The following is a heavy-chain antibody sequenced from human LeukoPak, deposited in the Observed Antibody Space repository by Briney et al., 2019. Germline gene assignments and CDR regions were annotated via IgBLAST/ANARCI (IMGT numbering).Heavy chain of an antibody. CDR1: GGSISSYY. CDR3: AREVAGTLNFDY. CDR2: IYNSGNT. V-gene: IGHV4-59*01. D-gene: IGHD6-19*01. J-gene: IGHJ4*02. Sequence: EXLSLTCTVSGGSISSYYWTWIRQPPGKGLEWIGYIYNSGNTNYNPSLRSRVTISVDTSKNQFSLKLTSVTSADTAIYYCAREVAGTLNFDYWGQGTLVTVSS.